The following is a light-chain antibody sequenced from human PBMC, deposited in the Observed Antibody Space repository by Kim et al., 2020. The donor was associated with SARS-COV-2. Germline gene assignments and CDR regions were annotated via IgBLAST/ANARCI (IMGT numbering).Light chain of an antibody. CDR2: SDN. CDR1: SSNIVSNS. J-gene: IGLJ3*02. CDR3: AAWDDRLTGWV. Sequence: QSVLTQPPSTSGTPGQRVTISCFGSSSNIVSNSVSWYQQLPGTAPKLLIYSDNRRTSGVPDRFSGSSSGTSASLAISGLQSDDEADYHCAAWDDRLTGWVFGGGTQLTVL. V-gene: IGLV1-44*01.